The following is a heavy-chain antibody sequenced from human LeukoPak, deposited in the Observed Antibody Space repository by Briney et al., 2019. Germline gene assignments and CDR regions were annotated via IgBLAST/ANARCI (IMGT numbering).Heavy chain of an antibody. CDR2: INPNSGDS. V-gene: IGHV1-2*02. D-gene: IGHD5-18*01. Sequence: GASVKVSCKASGYKFTGYYMHWVRQAPGQGLEWMGLINPNSGDSHHAQKFQGRVTMTRDTSISTAYMELSRLRSDDTAVYYCAREIGGILVFDYWGQGTLVTVSS. CDR3: AREIGGILVFDY. J-gene: IGHJ4*02. CDR1: GYKFTGYY.